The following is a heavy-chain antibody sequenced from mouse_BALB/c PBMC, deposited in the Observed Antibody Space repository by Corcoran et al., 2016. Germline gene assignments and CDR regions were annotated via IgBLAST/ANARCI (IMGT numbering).Heavy chain of an antibody. CDR2: IYPYNDDT. CDR3: AREVPGGYPFDY. V-gene: IGHV1S136*01. CDR1: GYTFTSYV. Sequence: EVQLQQYGPELVKPGASVKMSCKTAGYTFTSYVMHWVKQKPGQGLEWIGYIYPYNDDTKYNEKFKGKATLTSDKSSSTAYMELSSLASEDSAVYYCAREVPGGYPFDYWGQGTTLTVSS. J-gene: IGHJ2*01. D-gene: IGHD2-2*01.